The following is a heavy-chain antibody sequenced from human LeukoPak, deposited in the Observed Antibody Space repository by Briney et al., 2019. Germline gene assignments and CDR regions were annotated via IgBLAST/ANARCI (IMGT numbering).Heavy chain of an antibody. CDR3: ARHSWGLPPAEYFQH. J-gene: IGHJ1*01. V-gene: IGHV4-39*01. D-gene: IGHD3-16*01. Sequence: KPPETVSLTCTVSGGSISSSYYWGWIRPPPGKELDWIGSIYFSGSTYYNPSLKSRVTIAVDTSKNQFSLKLSSVTAADTAVYYCARHSWGLPPAEYFQHWGQGTLVTAYS. CDR1: GGSISSSYY. CDR2: IYFSGST.